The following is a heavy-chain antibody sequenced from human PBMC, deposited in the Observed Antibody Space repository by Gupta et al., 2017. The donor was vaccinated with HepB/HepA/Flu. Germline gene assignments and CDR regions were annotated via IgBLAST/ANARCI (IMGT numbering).Heavy chain of an antibody. Sequence: QVQLVQSGAEVKKPGASVKVSCKASGYNSIDYYMHWVRQAPGHGLEWLGWINPYSDDTNYVQKFQGRVTMTRDTSMNTAYMEVTSLRSDDTAIYYCARGRATQSAGFCSGGSCPPLEYRGQGTLVTVSS. CDR2: INPYSDDT. D-gene: IGHD2-15*01. CDR1: GYNSIDYY. J-gene: IGHJ4*02. CDR3: ARGRATQSAGFCSGGSCPPLEY. V-gene: IGHV1-2*02.